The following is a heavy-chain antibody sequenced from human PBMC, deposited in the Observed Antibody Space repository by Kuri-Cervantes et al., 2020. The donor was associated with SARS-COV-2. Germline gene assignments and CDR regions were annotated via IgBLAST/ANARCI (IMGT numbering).Heavy chain of an antibody. CDR2: ISYDGSNK. CDR3: ARDFPYCSSTSCSMYYYYYYMDV. V-gene: IGHV3-30-3*01. CDR1: GFTFSSYA. Sequence: LSLTCAASGFTFSSYAMHWVRQAPGKGLEWVAVISYDGSNKYYADSVRGRFTISRGNSKNTLYLQMNSLRAEDTAVYYCARDFPYCSSTSCSMYYYYYYMDVWGKGTTVTVSS. J-gene: IGHJ6*03. D-gene: IGHD2-2*01.